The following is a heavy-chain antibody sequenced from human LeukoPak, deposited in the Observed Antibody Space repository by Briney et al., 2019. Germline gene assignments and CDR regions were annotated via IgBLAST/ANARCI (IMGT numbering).Heavy chain of an antibody. V-gene: IGHV1-18*01. Sequence: ASVKVSFKASGYTFTSYGISWVRQAPGQGLEWMGWISAYNGNTNYAQKLQGRVTMTTDTSTSTAYMELRSLRSDDTAVYYCARPIVAAGSNWFDPWGQGTLVTVSS. CDR2: ISAYNGNT. D-gene: IGHD6-13*01. J-gene: IGHJ5*02. CDR3: ARPIVAAGSNWFDP. CDR1: GYTFTSYG.